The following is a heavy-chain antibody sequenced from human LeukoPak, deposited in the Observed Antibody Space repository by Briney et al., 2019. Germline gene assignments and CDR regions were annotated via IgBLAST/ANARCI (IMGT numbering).Heavy chain of an antibody. CDR1: GGTFSSYA. CDR2: IIPIFGTA. Sequence: GASVKVSCKASGGTFSSYAISWVRQAPGQGLEWMGGIIPIFGTANYAQKFQGRVTMTRNTSISTAYMELSSLRSEDTAVYYCARGPLLRFLEWSLKYGMDVWGQGTTVTVSS. V-gene: IGHV1-69*05. D-gene: IGHD3-3*01. CDR3: ARGPLLRFLEWSLKYGMDV. J-gene: IGHJ6*02.